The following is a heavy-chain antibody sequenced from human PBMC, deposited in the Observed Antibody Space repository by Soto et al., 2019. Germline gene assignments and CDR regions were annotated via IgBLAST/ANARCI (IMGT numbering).Heavy chain of an antibody. D-gene: IGHD3-3*01. J-gene: IGHJ6*02. CDR3: ARDLDYDFWSGYSSYYYYGMDV. CDR1: GFTFSSYS. V-gene: IGHV3-21*01. Sequence: EVQLVESGGGLVKPGGSLRLSCAASGFTFSSYSMNWVRQAPGKGLEWVSSISSSSSYIYYADSVKGRFTISRDNAKNSLYLQMNSLRAEDTAVYYCARDLDYDFWSGYSSYYYYGMDVWGQGTTVTVSS. CDR2: ISSSSSYI.